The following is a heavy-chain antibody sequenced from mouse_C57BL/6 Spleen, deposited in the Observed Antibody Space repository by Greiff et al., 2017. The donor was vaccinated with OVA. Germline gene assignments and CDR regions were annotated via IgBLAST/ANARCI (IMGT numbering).Heavy chain of an antibody. V-gene: IGHV5-4*01. D-gene: IGHD1-1*01. CDR2: ISDGGSYT. CDR1: GFTFSSYA. CDR3: ARDITTPFAY. J-gene: IGHJ3*01. Sequence: EVQLVESGGGLVKPGGSLKLSCAASGFTFSSYAMSWVRQTPEKRLEWVATISDGGSYTYYPDNVKGRFTISRDNAKNNLYLQMSHLKSEDTALYYCARDITTPFAYWGQGTLVTVSA.